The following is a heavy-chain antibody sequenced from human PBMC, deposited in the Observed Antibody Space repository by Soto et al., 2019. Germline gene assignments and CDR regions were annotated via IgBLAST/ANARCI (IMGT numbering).Heavy chain of an antibody. CDR1: GGSITRGGYS. J-gene: IGHJ6*02. Sequence: QLQLQESGSGLVKPSQTLSLMCDVSGGSITRGGYSWSWIRQLPGKGLEWLGYIYDNGNTYYNASLKGXVTISVDRSKNQFSLNLTSVTAADTAVYYCARWSPLYGMDVWGQGATVTVSS. CDR3: ARWSPLYGMDV. D-gene: IGHD3-3*01. V-gene: IGHV4-30-2*01. CDR2: IYDNGNT.